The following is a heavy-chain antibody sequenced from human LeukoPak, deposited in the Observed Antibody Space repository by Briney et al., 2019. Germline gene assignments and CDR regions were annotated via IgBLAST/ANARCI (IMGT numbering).Heavy chain of an antibody. J-gene: IGHJ3*02. D-gene: IGHD4-17*01. CDR2: ISTSGAYI. Sequence: GGSLRLSCAASGFTFHSYSMIWVRQAPGKGLEWVSSISTSGAYIFYADSVKGRFTISRDNAKNSLYLQMNSLGAEDTAVYSWASGRLESGDYAIGSGIWGQGTRATVSS. V-gene: IGHV3-21*01. CDR3: ASGRLESGDYAIGSGI. CDR1: GFTFHSYS.